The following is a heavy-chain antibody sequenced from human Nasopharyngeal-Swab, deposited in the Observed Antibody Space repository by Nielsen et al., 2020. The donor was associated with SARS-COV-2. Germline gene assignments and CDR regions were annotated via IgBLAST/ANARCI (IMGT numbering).Heavy chain of an antibody. J-gene: IGHJ6*03. Sequence: ASVKVSCKASGYTFTSYGISWVRQAPGQGLEWMGWISAYSGNTNYAQKLQGRVTMTTEQSTSTAYMELRSLRSDDTAVYYCARDLTWDWNDPDYYYYMDVWGKGTTVTVSS. D-gene: IGHD1-1*01. V-gene: IGHV1-18*01. CDR1: GYTFTSYG. CDR2: ISAYSGNT. CDR3: ARDLTWDWNDPDYYYYMDV.